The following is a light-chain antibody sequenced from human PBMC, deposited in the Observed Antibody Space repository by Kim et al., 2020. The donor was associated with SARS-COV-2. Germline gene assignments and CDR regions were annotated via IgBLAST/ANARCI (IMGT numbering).Light chain of an antibody. CDR1: SSDVGGYNR. V-gene: IGLV2-18*02. CDR2: EVT. Sequence: GKSGTISCTGTSSDVGGYNRVSWYQQPPGTAPKLLIYEVTNRPSGVPDRFSGSKSGNTASLTISGLLAEDEGDYYCSSFTSSTTWVFGGGTQLTVL. CDR3: SSFTSSTTWV. J-gene: IGLJ3*02.